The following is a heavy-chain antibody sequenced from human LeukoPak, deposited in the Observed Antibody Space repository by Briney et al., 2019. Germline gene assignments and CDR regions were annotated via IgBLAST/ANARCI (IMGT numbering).Heavy chain of an antibody. CDR1: GYTFTSYS. CDR2: ISAYNGNT. CDR3: ARASYCSDGSCYSDY. V-gene: IGHV1-18*01. D-gene: IGHD2-15*01. Sequence: ASVTVSCTASGYTFTSYSISWVRQAPGQGGEGMGWISAYNGNTIYAQNVKGRVTITTDTSTSTAYMELRSLKSDDTAVYYCARASYCSDGSCYSDYGGQGTLVTVSA. J-gene: IGHJ4*02.